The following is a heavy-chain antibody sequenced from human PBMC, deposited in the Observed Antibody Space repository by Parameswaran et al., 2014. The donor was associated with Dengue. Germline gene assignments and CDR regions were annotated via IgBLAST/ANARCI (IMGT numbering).Heavy chain of an antibody. J-gene: IGHJ6*01. V-gene: IGHV4-31*02. CDR3: ARDYGPQPISGAVKFGIDV. CDR2: INHRGRG. Sequence: RWIRQPPGKGLEYIGYINHRGRGYYNPSLKSRSFMSVDTSKNQFALRLSSVTVADTAVYYCARDYGPQPISGAVKFGIDVWGPRDHGHRLL. D-gene: IGHD3-3*01.